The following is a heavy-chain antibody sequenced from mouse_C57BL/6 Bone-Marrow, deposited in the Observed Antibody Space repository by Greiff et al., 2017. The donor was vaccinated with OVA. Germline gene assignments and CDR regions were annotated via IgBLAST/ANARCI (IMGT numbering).Heavy chain of an antibody. CDR1: GFSLTSYG. V-gene: IGHV2-2*01. CDR3: ARRDGYYPFAY. CDR2: IWSGGST. J-gene: IGHJ3*01. D-gene: IGHD2-3*01. Sequence: QVQLQQSGPGLVQPSQSLSITCTVSGFSLTSYGVHWVRQSPGKGLEWLGVIWSGGSTDYNAAFISRLSISKDNSKSQVFFKMNSLQADDTAIYYCARRDGYYPFAYWGQGTLVTVSA.